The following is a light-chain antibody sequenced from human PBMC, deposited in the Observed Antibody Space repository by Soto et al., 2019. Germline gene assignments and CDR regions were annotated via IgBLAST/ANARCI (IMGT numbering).Light chain of an antibody. CDR3: QQYSNWPSWT. Sequence: EIVLRQSPATLSVSPGERATVSCRASQSVSSNLAWYQQKPGQAPRLLIYGASTRATGIPARFSGSGSGTEFTLTISSLQSEDFAVYYCQQYSNWPSWTFGQGTKVDI. CDR1: QSVSSN. J-gene: IGKJ1*01. CDR2: GAS. V-gene: IGKV3-15*01.